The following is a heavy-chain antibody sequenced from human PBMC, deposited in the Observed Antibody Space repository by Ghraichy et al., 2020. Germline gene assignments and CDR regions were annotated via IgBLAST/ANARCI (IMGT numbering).Heavy chain of an antibody. Sequence: GESLNISCAASGFTFSSYVMSWVRQAPGKGLEWVSAMSGSGHSTYYADSVRGRFTISRDNSKNTVYLQMNSLRADDTAVYYCAKNSRGCSGGSCYDGAQYFQHWGQGTLVTVSS. CDR1: GFTFSSYV. V-gene: IGHV3-23*01. CDR3: AKNSRGCSGGSCYDGAQYFQH. J-gene: IGHJ1*01. D-gene: IGHD2-15*01. CDR2: MSGSGHST.